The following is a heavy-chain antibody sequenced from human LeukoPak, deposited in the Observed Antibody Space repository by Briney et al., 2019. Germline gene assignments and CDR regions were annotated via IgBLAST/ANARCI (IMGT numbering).Heavy chain of an antibody. D-gene: IGHD6-19*01. CDR1: GGSISGYY. J-gene: IGHJ5*02. Sequence: SETLSLTCTVSGGSISGYYWSWIRQPPGKGLEWIAYIYYSGSTNYNPSLKSRVTISVDTSKNQFSLNLSSVTAADTAVYYCARDRLVLDDFWFDPWGQGTLVTVSS. CDR3: ARDRLVLDDFWFDP. V-gene: IGHV4-59*01. CDR2: IYYSGST.